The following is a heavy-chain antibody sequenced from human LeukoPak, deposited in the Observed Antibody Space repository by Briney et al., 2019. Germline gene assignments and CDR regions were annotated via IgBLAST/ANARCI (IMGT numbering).Heavy chain of an antibody. CDR2: TDQDGTEK. V-gene: IGHV3-7*05. Sequence: PGGSLRLSCAASGFTFSTYWMSWVRQAPGKGLEWVANTDQDGTEKNYVDSVKGRFTISRDNAKNLSYVQMNSLRAEDTAVYYCARDQRYYGSGSDAFDIWGQGTMVTVSS. J-gene: IGHJ3*02. D-gene: IGHD3-10*01. CDR3: ARDQRYYGSGSDAFDI. CDR1: GFTFSTYW.